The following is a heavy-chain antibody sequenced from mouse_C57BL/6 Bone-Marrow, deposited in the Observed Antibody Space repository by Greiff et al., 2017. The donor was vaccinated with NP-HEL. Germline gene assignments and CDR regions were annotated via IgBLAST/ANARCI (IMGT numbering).Heavy chain of an antibody. CDR2: IYPGDGDT. CDR1: GYAFSSSW. CDR3: ASGKMVTNWFAY. Sequence: VMLVESGPELVKPGASVKISCKASGYAFSSSWMNWVKQRPGKGLEWIGRIYPGDGDTNYNGKFKGKATLTADKSSSTAYMQLSSLTSEDSAVYFCASGKMVTNWFAYWGQGTLVTVSA. D-gene: IGHD2-2*01. V-gene: IGHV1-82*01. J-gene: IGHJ3*01.